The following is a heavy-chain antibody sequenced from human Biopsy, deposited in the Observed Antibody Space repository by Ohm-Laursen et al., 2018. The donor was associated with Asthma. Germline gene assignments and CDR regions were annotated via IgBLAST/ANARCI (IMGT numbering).Heavy chain of an antibody. CDR1: GYTFIGCH. D-gene: IGHD6-13*01. V-gene: IGHV1-2*06. CDR3: ARGQKSAGDRWFDP. Sequence: EASVKVSCKASGYTFIGCHIHWMRQAPGQGLEWMGRINPNSGGTNYAQKFQGRDTMTRDTSISTAYMEVSRLRSDDTAVYYCARGQKSAGDRWFDPWGQGTLVTVSS. J-gene: IGHJ5*02. CDR2: INPNSGGT.